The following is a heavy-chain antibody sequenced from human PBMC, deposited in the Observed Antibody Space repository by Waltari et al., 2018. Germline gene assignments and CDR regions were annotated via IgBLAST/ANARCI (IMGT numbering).Heavy chain of an antibody. D-gene: IGHD6-6*01. CDR3: AKSTAYSSSSNNWFDP. J-gene: IGHJ5*02. CDR2: IWYDGSNK. CDR1: GFTFSSYG. Sequence: QVQLVESGGGVVQPGRSLRLSCAASGFTFSSYGMPWVRPAPGKGLEWVAVIWYDGSNKYYADSVKGRFTISRDNSKNTLYLQMNSLRAEDTAVYYCAKSTAYSSSSNNWFDPWGQGTLVTVSS. V-gene: IGHV3-33*06.